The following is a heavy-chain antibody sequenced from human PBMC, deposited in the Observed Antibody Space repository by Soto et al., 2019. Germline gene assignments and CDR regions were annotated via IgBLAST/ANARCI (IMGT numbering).Heavy chain of an antibody. D-gene: IGHD6-19*01. CDR1: GFTFSSYG. CDR2: IWYDGSNK. V-gene: IGHV3-33*01. Sequence: PGGSLRLSCAASGFTFSSYGMHWVRQAPGKGLEWVAVIWYDGSNKYYADSVKGRFTISRDNSKNTLYLQMNSLRAEDTAVYYCARDTSSISSGWYPYFEYWGQGTLVTVSS. CDR3: ARDTSSISSGWYPYFEY. J-gene: IGHJ4*02.